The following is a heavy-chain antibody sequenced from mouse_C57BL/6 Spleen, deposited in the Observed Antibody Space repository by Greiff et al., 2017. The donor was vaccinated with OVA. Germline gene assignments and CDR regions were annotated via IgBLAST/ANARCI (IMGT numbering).Heavy chain of an antibody. CDR2: IDPSDSET. CDR1: GYTFTSYW. Sequence: QVQLQQPGAELVRPGSSVKLSCKASGYTFTSYWMHWVKQRPIQGLEWIGNIDPSDSETHYNQKFKDKATLTVDKSSSTAYMQLSSLTSEDSAVYYCARYGYDRMGYAMDYWGQGTSVTVSS. D-gene: IGHD2-2*01. V-gene: IGHV1-52*01. CDR3: ARYGYDRMGYAMDY. J-gene: IGHJ4*01.